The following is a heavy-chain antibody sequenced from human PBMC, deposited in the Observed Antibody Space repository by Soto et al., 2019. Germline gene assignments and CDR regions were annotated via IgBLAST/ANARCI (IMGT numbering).Heavy chain of an antibody. CDR1: GYTFTSYG. CDR2: ISAYNGNT. J-gene: IGHJ4*02. D-gene: IGHD1-26*01. CDR3: ARRWYSGSYMYFDY. Sequence: ASVKVSCKASGYTFTSYGISWVRQAPGQGLEWMGWISAYNGNTNYAQKLQGRVTMTTDTSTSTVYMELSSLRSEDTAVYYCARRWYSGSYMYFDYWGQGTLVTVSS. V-gene: IGHV1-18*01.